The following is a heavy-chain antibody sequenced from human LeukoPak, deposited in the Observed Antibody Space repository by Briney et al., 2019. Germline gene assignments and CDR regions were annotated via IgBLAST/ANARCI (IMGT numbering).Heavy chain of an antibody. V-gene: IGHV3-66*01. CDR1: GFTVSSNY. J-gene: IGHJ3*02. D-gene: IGHD4-17*01. CDR3: ASTVTTSDAFDI. Sequence: GGSLRLSCAASGFTVSSNYMSWVRQAPGKGLEWVSVIYSGGSTCYADSVKGRFTISRDNSKNTLYLQMNSLRAEDTAVYYCASTVTTSDAFDIWGQGTMVTVSS. CDR2: IYSGGST.